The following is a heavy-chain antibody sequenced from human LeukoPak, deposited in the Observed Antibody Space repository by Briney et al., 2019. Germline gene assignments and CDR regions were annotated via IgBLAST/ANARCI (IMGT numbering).Heavy chain of an antibody. CDR3: TTAVQLEPGDWFDP. D-gene: IGHD1-1*01. V-gene: IGHV3-15*01. J-gene: IGHJ5*02. CDR2: IKSKTDGGTT. Sequence: GGSPRLSCAASGFTFSNAWTSWVRQAPGKGLEWVGRIKSKTDGGTTDYAAPVKGRFTISRDDSKNTLYLQMNSLKTEDTAVYYCTTAVQLEPGDWFDPWGQGTLVTVSS. CDR1: GFTFSNAW.